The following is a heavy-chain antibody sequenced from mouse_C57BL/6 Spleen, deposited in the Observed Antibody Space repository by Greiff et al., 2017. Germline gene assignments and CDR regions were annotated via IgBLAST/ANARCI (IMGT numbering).Heavy chain of an antibody. D-gene: IGHD2-3*01. CDR3: ARGRDDGFAWFAD. Sequence: QVQLQQPGAELVKPGASVKLSCKASGYTFTSYWMHWVKQRPGQGLEWIGMIHPNSGSTNYNEKFKSKATLTVDKSSSTAYMQLSSLTSEDSAVYYCARGRDDGFAWFADWGQGTLVTVSA. CDR2: IHPNSGST. V-gene: IGHV1-64*01. J-gene: IGHJ3*01. CDR1: GYTFTSYW.